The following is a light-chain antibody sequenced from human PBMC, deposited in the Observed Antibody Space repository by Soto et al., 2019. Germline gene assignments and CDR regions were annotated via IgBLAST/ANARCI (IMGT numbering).Light chain of an antibody. CDR1: QSISSY. CDR3: QQSYSTPWT. Sequence: DIQMTQSPSSLSASVGDRVTITCRASQSISSYLYWYQQKAGKAPKLLIYAASSLQSGVPSRFSGSGSGTDFNLTISSLQPEDCATYYCQQSYSTPWTFGQGTKVEIK. CDR2: AAS. V-gene: IGKV1-39*01. J-gene: IGKJ1*01.